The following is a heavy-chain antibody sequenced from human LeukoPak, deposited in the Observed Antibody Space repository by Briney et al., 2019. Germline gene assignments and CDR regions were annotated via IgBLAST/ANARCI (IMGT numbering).Heavy chain of an antibody. CDR1: GFTFTEYW. Sequence: GGSLRLSCATSGFTFTEYWMTWVRQAPGKGLEWVANINEDGTETYYADSLKGRFTISRDNTKNSLSLQMNSLRAEDTAVYYCARDSEIAAAGSFDSWGQGTLVTVSS. CDR2: INEDGTET. CDR3: ARDSEIAAAGSFDS. D-gene: IGHD6-13*01. V-gene: IGHV3-7*01. J-gene: IGHJ4*02.